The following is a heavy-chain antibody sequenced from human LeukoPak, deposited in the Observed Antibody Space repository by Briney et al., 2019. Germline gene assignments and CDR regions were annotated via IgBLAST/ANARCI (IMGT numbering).Heavy chain of an antibody. CDR2: ISWNSGSI. V-gene: IGHV3-9*01. J-gene: IGHJ6*02. D-gene: IGHD6-25*01. Sequence: PGGSLRLSCAASGFTVSSNYMSWVRQAPGKGLEWVSGISWNSGSIGYADSVKGRFTISRDNAKNSLYLQMNSLRAEDTALYYCAKDKAGATTYYYYGMDVWGQGTTVTVSS. CDR1: GFTVSSNY. CDR3: AKDKAGATTYYYYGMDV.